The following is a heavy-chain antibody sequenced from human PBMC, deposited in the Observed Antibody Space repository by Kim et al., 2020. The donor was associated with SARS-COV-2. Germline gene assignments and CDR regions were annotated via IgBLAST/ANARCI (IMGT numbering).Heavy chain of an antibody. J-gene: IGHJ5*02. CDR1: GFSFSDFA. V-gene: IGHV3-23*01. CDR2: ISGGGEDST. CDR3: AKDRRGFCTGGSCYPWFDP. Sequence: GGSLRLSCAVSGFSFSDFAMSWVRQAPGKGLEWVSGISGGGEDSTSYAGSVKGRFTVSRDDSNNILYLQMNGLTAEDTAIYFCAKDRRGFCTGGSCYPWFDPRGQGTVVLVSS. D-gene: IGHD2-15*01.